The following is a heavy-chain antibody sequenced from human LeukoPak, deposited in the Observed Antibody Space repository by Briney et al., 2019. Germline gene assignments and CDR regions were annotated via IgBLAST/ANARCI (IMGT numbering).Heavy chain of an antibody. J-gene: IGHJ4*02. Sequence: PGGSLRLSCAASGFTFSSYAMSWVRLPAGKGLEWVSSIYSGGTPYYADSFNGRFTISRDTSKNTLYLQMNSLRVDDTAIYYCASHRRSIAAAAYFDHWGQGTRVTVSS. CDR1: GFTFSSYA. V-gene: IGHV3-23*01. CDR2: SIYSGGTP. D-gene: IGHD6-25*01. CDR3: ASHRRSIAAAAYFDH.